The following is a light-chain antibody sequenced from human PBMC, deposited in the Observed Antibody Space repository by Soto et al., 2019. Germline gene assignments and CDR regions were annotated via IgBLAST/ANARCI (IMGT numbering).Light chain of an antibody. J-gene: IGKJ5*01. V-gene: IGKV3-20*01. CDR3: QQYGTSPT. CDR2: GAS. CDR1: QSISSSY. Sequence: EVVLTQSPGTLSLSPGERATLSCRASQSISSSYLVWYQQKPGQAPRLLIYGASSRATSIPDRFSGSGSGTDFTLTISRLEPEDFAVYYCQQYGTSPTFGQGTRLEIK.